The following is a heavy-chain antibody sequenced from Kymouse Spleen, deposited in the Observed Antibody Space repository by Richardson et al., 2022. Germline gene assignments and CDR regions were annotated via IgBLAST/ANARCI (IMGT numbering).Heavy chain of an antibody. Sequence: EVQLVESGGGLVQPGGSLKLSCAASGFTFSGSAMHWVRQASGKGLEWVGRIRSKANSYATAYAASVKGRFTISRDDSKNTAYLQMNSLKTEDTAVYYCTSYGSGSYSLPWGQGTLVTVSS. CDR3: TSYGSGSYSLP. CDR1: GFTFSGSA. V-gene: IGHV3-73*02. J-gene: IGHJ5*02. D-gene: IGHD3-10*01. CDR2: IRSKANSYAT.